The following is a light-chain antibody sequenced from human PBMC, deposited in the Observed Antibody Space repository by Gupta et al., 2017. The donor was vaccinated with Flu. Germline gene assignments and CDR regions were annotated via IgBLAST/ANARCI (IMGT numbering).Light chain of an antibody. CDR2: DVS. V-gene: IGLV2-14*04. Sequence: GASSDIGNYNYVSWYQQHPGKAPRLMLYDVSDRPSGVSNRFSGSKSGNTASLTISGLQAEDGADYYCSSYTTSSTLVFGGGTKLTVL. CDR3: SSYTTSSTLV. CDR1: SSDIGNYNY. J-gene: IGLJ2*01.